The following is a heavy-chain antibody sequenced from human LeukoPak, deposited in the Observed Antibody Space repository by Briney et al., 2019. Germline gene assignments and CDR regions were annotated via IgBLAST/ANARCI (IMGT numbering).Heavy chain of an antibody. CDR1: GFTFSSYS. CDR3: ARDRRVGACFDY. V-gene: IGHV3-21*01. D-gene: IGHD1-26*01. Sequence: GGSLRLSCAASGFTFSSYSMNWVRQAPGKGLEWVSSISSSSSYIYYADSVKGRFTISRDNAKNSLYLQMNSLRAEDTAVYYCARDRRVGACFDYWGQGTLVTVSS. J-gene: IGHJ4*02. CDR2: ISSSSSYI.